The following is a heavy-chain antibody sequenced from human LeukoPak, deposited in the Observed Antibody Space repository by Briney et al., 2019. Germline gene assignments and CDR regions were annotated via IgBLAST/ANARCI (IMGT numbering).Heavy chain of an antibody. D-gene: IGHD1-26*01. V-gene: IGHV3-23*01. Sequence: GGSLRLSCVGSGFSFSGDTMTWVRQAPGKGLEWVSSISYSATTTHYADSVKGRFTISRDNSRDTLWLQMNSLGADDTAVYYCASLPHSRGGSYSDYWGQGTLVTVSS. J-gene: IGHJ4*02. CDR2: ISYSATTT. CDR1: GFSFSGDT. CDR3: ASLPHSRGGSYSDY.